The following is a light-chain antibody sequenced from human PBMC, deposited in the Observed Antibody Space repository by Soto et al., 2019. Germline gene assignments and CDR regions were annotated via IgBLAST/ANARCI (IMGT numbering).Light chain of an antibody. V-gene: IGKV1-39*01. CDR3: QQSYSSPPT. CDR1: QSISNH. Sequence: DIPMTQSPSSLSASVEDRVIITCRASQSISNHLNWYQQKPGKAPKLLIFAASSLQSRVPSRFSGSRSGPDFTLTISSLQPEDFATYYCQQSYSSPPTFGQGTKVEIK. J-gene: IGKJ1*01. CDR2: AAS.